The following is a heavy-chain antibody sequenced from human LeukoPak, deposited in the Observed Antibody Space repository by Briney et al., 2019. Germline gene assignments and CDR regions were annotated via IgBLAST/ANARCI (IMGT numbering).Heavy chain of an antibody. CDR2: IKHDGSEK. J-gene: IGHJ4*02. V-gene: IGHV3-7*04. D-gene: IGHD1-26*01. CDR3: ARENRWAHFDY. Sequence: AASLRLSCVVSGFTFSSYWMSWVRQAPGKGLEWVANIKHDGSEKYYVESVKGRFTISRDNAKNSLYLQMNSLRAEDTAVYYCARENRWAHFDYWGQGTLVTVSS. CDR1: GFTFSSYW.